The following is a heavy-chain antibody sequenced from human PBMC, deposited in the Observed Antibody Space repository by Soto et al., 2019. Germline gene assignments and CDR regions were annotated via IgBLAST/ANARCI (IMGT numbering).Heavy chain of an antibody. CDR1: GGTFSSYT. V-gene: IGHV1-69*08. D-gene: IGHD6-13*01. J-gene: IGHJ4*02. Sequence: QVQLVQSGAEVKKPGSSVKVSCKASGGTFSSYTISWVRQAPGQGLEWMGRIIPILGIANYAQKFQGRVTITADQSTSTDYMELSSLRSEDTAVYYCARERIAAAGTFDYWGQGTLVTVSS. CDR3: ARERIAAAGTFDY. CDR2: IIPILGIA.